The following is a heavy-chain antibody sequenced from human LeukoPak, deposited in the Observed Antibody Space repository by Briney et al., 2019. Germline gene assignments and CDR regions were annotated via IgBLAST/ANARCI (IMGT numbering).Heavy chain of an antibody. D-gene: IGHD3-10*01. CDR3: ARDLGGSYSWMY. V-gene: IGHV1-8*01. Sequence: GASVKVSCKASGYTFTSYDINWVRQATGQGLEWMGWMNPNSGNTGYAQKLQGRLTMTTDTSTSTAYMELRSLRSDDTAVYYCARDLGGSYSWMYWGQGTLVIVSS. CDR1: GYTFTSYD. CDR2: MNPNSGNT. J-gene: IGHJ4*02.